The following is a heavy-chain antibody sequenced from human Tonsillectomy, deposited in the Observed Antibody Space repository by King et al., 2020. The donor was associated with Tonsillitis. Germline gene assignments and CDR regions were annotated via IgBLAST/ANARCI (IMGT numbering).Heavy chain of an antibody. CDR3: AKAGDFWSGYYTWVDY. CDR2: IRGSGGST. J-gene: IGHJ4*02. CDR1: GFTFSSYA. D-gene: IGHD3-3*01. V-gene: IGHV3-23*04. Sequence: VQLVESGGGLVQPGGSLRLSCAASGFTFSSYAMSWVRQAPGKGLEWVSDIRGSGGSTYYADSVKGRFTISRDNSKNTLYLQMNSLRVEDTAVYYCAKAGDFWSGYYTWVDYWGQGTLVTVSS.